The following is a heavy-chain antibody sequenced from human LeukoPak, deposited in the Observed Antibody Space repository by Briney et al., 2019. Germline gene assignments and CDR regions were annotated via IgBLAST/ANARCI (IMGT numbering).Heavy chain of an antibody. D-gene: IGHD6-13*01. J-gene: IGHJ4*02. CDR3: ATSRWAAAGTGYFDY. CDR1: GFTFSSYG. V-gene: IGHV3-33*01. CDR2: IWYDGSNK. Sequence: GGSLRLSCAASGFTFSSYGMHWVRQAPGKGLEWVAVIWYDGSNKYYADSVKGRFTISRDNSKNTLYLQMNSLRAEDTAVYYCATSRWAAAGTGYFDYWGQGTLVAVSS.